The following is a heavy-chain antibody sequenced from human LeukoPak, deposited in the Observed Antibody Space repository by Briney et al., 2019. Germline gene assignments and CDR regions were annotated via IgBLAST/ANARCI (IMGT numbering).Heavy chain of an antibody. Sequence: SETLSLTCTVSGGSIRSGDYYWSWIRQPPGKGLGWIGYIYYTGNTYYNPSLKTRVTISVDTSTKQFSLKLSSVTAADTAVYYCARATITMMVGIPADAFDIWGQGTMVTVSS. CDR2: IYYTGNT. CDR1: GGSIRSGDYY. J-gene: IGHJ3*02. V-gene: IGHV4-30-4*08. CDR3: ARATITMMVGIPADAFDI. D-gene: IGHD3-22*01.